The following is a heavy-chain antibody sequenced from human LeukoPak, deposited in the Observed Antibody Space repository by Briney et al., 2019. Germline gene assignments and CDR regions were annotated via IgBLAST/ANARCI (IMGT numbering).Heavy chain of an antibody. CDR1: GFTFSSYA. V-gene: IGHV3-23*01. CDR2: ISGSGGST. D-gene: IGHD1-26*01. J-gene: IGHJ4*02. CDR3: AKLPTGSYPYYFDF. Sequence: GGSLRLSCAASGFTFSSYAMSWVRQAPGEGLEWVSAISGSGGSTYYADSVKGRFTISRDNSKNTVYLQMNTLRAEGTAEYYCAKLPTGSYPYYFDFWGQGTLVTVSS.